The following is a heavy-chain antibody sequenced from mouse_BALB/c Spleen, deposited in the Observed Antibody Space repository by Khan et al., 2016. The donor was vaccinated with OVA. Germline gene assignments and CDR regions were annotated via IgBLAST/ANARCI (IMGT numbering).Heavy chain of an antibody. CDR3: YGGRDY. CDR2: IDPENGDT. J-gene: IGHJ2*01. Sequence: VRLQQSGAELVRSGASVRLSCTASGFNIKDYYLSWVIQRPEQGLEWIGWIDPENGDTEYAPKFQDKATMTADTSSNKAYLQLSSLTSEDTAVYYCYGGRDYWGQGTTLTVSS. V-gene: IGHV14-4*02. CDR1: GFNIKDYY.